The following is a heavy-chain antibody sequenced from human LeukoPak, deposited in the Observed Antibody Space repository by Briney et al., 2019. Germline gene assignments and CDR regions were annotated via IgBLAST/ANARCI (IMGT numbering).Heavy chain of an antibody. CDR1: GGSFSGYY. J-gene: IGHJ6*02. Sequence: SETLSLTCAVYGGSFSGYYWSWIRQPPGKGLEWIGEINHSGSTNYNPSLKSRVTISVDTSKNQFSLKLSSVTAADTAVYYCASGRQQLAHYGMDVWGQGTTVTVSS. V-gene: IGHV4-34*01. D-gene: IGHD6-13*01. CDR2: INHSGST. CDR3: ASGRQQLAHYGMDV.